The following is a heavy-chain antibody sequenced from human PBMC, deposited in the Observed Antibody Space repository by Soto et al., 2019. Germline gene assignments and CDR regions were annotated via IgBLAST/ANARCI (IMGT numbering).Heavy chain of an antibody. V-gene: IGHV3-30*04. CDR1: GFTFSSYS. Sequence: QVQLVESGGGVVQPGRSLRLSCAASGFTFSSYSMHWVRQSPGKGLEWVAVLSYDVRNKFYADSVKGRFTISRDNAKNTLFLQMNSLRTEDTAVYYCAREYVTGYYNVLGYWGQGTLVIVSS. J-gene: IGHJ4*02. CDR3: AREYVTGYYNVLGY. CDR2: LSYDVRNK. D-gene: IGHD3-9*01.